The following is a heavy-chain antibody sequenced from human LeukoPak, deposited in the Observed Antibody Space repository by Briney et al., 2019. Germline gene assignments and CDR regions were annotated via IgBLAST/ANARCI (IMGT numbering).Heavy chain of an antibody. CDR1: GFTFSNYA. V-gene: IGHV3-23*01. D-gene: IGHD2-21*01. CDR2: LNGGRT. J-gene: IGHJ4*02. CDR3: VKEVPTYGYFDY. Sequence: GGSLRLSCVASGFTFSNYATSWVRQAPGRGLEWIAALNGGRTFFQDSVRGRCTISRDNSKSTLYLQLNSLTGDDTAVYYCVKEVPTYGYFDYWGRGTLVTVSS.